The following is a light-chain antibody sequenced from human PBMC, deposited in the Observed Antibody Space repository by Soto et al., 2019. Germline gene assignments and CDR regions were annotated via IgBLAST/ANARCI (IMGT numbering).Light chain of an antibody. CDR3: QQRSNGLT. J-gene: IGKJ4*01. Sequence: EIVMTQSPATLSVSPGERATLSCRASQSVSSNLAWYQQKPGQAPRLVIYAASTRATGIPARFSGSGSGTDFTLTISSLEPEDFAVYYCQQRSNGLTFGGGTKVDIK. V-gene: IGKV3-11*01. CDR2: AAS. CDR1: QSVSSN.